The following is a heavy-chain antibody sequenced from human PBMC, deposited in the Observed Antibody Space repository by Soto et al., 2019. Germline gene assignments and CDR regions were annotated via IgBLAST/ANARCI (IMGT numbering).Heavy chain of an antibody. CDR2: ISANNGNT. V-gene: IGHV1-18*01. J-gene: IGHJ4*02. CDR3: ARDLGGFPDY. D-gene: IGHD5-12*01. Sequence: QVQLVQSGAEVKKPGASVKGSCKASGYTFTSYGISWVRQAPGQGLELMGWISANNGNTKYEHKLQVRVTLTTDTSTSTAYLELRGLRSDDTAVYYCARDLGGFPDYWGQGPLVPVSS. CDR1: GYTFTSYG.